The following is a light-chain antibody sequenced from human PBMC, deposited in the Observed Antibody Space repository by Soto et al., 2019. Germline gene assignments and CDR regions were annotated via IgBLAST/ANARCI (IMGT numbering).Light chain of an antibody. CDR2: SAS. CDR1: QGIRNS. Sequence: DIQLTQSPSFLSASVGDRVNITCRASQGIRNSLAWFQQKPGQAPNLLMYSASVLQSGVPSRFSGSGSGTEFTLTISSLQPEDFATYYCQQLTTFPLTFGGGTKVEVK. V-gene: IGKV1-9*01. J-gene: IGKJ4*01. CDR3: QQLTTFPLT.